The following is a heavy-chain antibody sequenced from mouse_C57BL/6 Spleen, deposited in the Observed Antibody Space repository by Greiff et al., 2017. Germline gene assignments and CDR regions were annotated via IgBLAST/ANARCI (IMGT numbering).Heavy chain of an antibody. V-gene: IGHV1-81*01. CDR1: GYTFTSYG. J-gene: IGHJ4*01. Sequence: QVQLQQSGAELARPGASVKMSCKASGYTFTSYGISWVKQRTGQGLEWIGEIYPRSGNTYYNEKFKGKATLTADTSSSTAYMELRSLTSEDSAVYFGASPQCYGRRSYAMECRGHGTSVT. CDR3: ASPQCYGRRSYAMEC. CDR2: IYPRSGNT. D-gene: IGHD1-1*01.